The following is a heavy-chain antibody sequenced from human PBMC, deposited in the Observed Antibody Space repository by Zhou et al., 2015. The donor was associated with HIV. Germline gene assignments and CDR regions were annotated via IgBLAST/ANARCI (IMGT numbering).Heavy chain of an antibody. CDR3: ARERDSHISRYGMDV. CDR1: GGADNFNKYA. D-gene: IGHD4-11*01. CDR2: IIPMFGTP. V-gene: IGHV1-69*01. Sequence: QVQLVQSGAEVKKPGSSVKISCKASGGADNFNKYAISWVRQARGQGLEWMGAIIPMFGTPNYAQKFQGRITISADDSTRTSYMDLSGLRFEDTAVYYCARERDSHISRYGMDVWGQGTSVTVSS. J-gene: IGHJ6*02.